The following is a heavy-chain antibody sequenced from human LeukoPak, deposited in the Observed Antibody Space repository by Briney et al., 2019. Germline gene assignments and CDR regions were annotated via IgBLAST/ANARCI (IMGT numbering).Heavy chain of an antibody. J-gene: IGHJ4*02. Sequence: PSETLSLTCTVSGGSISSGGYYWSWIRQHPGKGLEWIGYIYYSGSTYYNPSLKSRVTISVDTSKNQFSLKLSSVTAADTAVYYCARGNGYSKKVDYWGQGTLVTVSS. CDR3: ARGNGYSKKVDY. CDR1: GGSISSGGYY. D-gene: IGHD6-13*01. V-gene: IGHV4-31*03. CDR2: IYYSGST.